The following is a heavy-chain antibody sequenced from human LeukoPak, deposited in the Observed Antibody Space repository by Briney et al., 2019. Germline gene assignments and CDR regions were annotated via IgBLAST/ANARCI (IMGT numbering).Heavy chain of an antibody. D-gene: IGHD6-19*01. Sequence: ASVKVSCKASGYTFTSFGISWVRQAPGQGLEWMGWISGYNGNTNYAQKVQGRVTMTTDTSTSRAYMELRSLRSDDTAVYYCASGAVAGTGSYYYHMDVWGKGTTVTVSS. J-gene: IGHJ6*03. CDR3: ASGAVAGTGSYYYHMDV. V-gene: IGHV1-18*01. CDR2: ISGYNGNT. CDR1: GYTFTSFG.